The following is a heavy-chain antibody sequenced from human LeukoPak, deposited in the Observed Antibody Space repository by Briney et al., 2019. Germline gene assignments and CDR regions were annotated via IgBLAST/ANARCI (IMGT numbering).Heavy chain of an antibody. V-gene: IGHV3-11*06. Sequence: GGSLRLSCAASGFTFSDYYMSWIRQATGKGLEWVSYISSSSSYTNYADSVKGRFTISRDNAKNSLYLQMNSLRAEDTAVYYCARDVGGSGIYYYNYGMDVWGKGTTVTVSS. D-gene: IGHD3-10*01. CDR3: ARDVGGSGIYYYNYGMDV. CDR1: GFTFSDYY. CDR2: ISSSSSYT. J-gene: IGHJ6*04.